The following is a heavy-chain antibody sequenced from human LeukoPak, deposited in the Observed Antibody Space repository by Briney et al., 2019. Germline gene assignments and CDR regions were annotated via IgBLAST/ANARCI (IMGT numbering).Heavy chain of an antibody. Sequence: GGSLRLSCAASGLTFSNYDMHWVRQAAGKGLEWVSGIGTAGDTYYPASVKGRFTISRENAKNSLYLQMNSLSAGDTAVYYCASSPAYSSSWYAIDNWGQGTLVTVSS. CDR2: IGTAGDT. D-gene: IGHD6-13*01. CDR3: ASSPAYSSSWYAIDN. J-gene: IGHJ4*02. CDR1: GLTFSNYD. V-gene: IGHV3-13*01.